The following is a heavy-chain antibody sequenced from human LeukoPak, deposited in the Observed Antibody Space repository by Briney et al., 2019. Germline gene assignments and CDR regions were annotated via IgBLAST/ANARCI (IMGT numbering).Heavy chain of an antibody. D-gene: IGHD2-21*02. J-gene: IGHJ4*02. CDR1: GYSFTSYG. Sequence: ASVKVSCKAPGYSFTSYGISWVRQAPGQGLEWMGWMNPNSGNTGYAQKFQGRVTMTRNTSISTAYMELSSLRSEDTAVYYCARILTRKVVTVFGYWGQGTLVTVSS. CDR2: MNPNSGNT. V-gene: IGHV1-8*01. CDR3: ARILTRKVVTVFGY.